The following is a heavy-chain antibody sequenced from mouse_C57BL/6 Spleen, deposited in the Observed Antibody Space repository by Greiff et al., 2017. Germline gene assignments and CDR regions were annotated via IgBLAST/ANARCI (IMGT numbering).Heavy chain of an antibody. CDR3: ARWGYDGYYSFDY. V-gene: IGHV1-69*01. CDR1: GYTFTSYW. D-gene: IGHD2-3*01. Sequence: VKLQQPGAELVMPGASVKLSCKASGYTFTSYWMHWVKQRPGQGLEWIGEIDPSDSYTNYNQKFKGKSTLTVDKSSSTAYMQLSSLTSEDSAVYYCARWGYDGYYSFDYWGQGTTLTVSS. CDR2: IDPSDSYT. J-gene: IGHJ2*01.